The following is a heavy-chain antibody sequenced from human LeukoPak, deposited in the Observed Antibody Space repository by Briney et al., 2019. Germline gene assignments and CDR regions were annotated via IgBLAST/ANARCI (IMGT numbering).Heavy chain of an antibody. CDR1: GFTVSSNY. Sequence: GGSLRPSCAASGFTVSSNYMSWVRRAPGKGLEWVSVFYSGGSTYYADSAKGRFTISRDTSKNTLYLQMNSLRAEDTAVYYCAKESSTQCSGGSCYFDYWGQGTLVTVSS. CDR2: FYSGGST. D-gene: IGHD2-15*01. CDR3: AKESSTQCSGGSCYFDY. J-gene: IGHJ4*02. V-gene: IGHV3-66*02.